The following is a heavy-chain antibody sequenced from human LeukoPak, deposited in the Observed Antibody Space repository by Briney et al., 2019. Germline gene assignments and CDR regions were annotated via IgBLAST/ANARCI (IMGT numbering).Heavy chain of an antibody. Sequence: SETLSLTCAVYGGSFSGYYWSWIRQPPGKGLEWIGEINHSGSTNYNPSLKSRVTISVDTPKNQFSLKLSSVTAADTAVYYCAVSTGTTGEAFDIWGQGTMVTVSS. CDR2: INHSGST. CDR3: AVSTGTTGEAFDI. CDR1: GGSFSGYY. D-gene: IGHD1-7*01. J-gene: IGHJ3*02. V-gene: IGHV4-34*01.